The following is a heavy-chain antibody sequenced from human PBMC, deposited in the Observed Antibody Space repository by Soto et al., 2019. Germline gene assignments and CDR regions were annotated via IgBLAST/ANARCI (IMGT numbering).Heavy chain of an antibody. CDR2: ISSNGGST. D-gene: IGHD2-15*01. Sequence: GGSLRLSCAASGFTFSSYAMHWVRQAPGKGLEYVSAISSNGGSTYYANSVKGRFTISRDNSKNTLYVQMNSLRAEDTAVYYCAKWTCSGGSCYFDYWGQGTLVTVSS. V-gene: IGHV3-64*01. CDR3: AKWTCSGGSCYFDY. CDR1: GFTFSSYA. J-gene: IGHJ4*02.